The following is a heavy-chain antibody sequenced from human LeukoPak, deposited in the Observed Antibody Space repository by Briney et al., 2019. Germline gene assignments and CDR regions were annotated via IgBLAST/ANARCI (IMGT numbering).Heavy chain of an antibody. CDR1: GFTFSSYD. V-gene: IGHV3-23*01. CDR2: IRPSGDNT. D-gene: IGHD3-22*01. Sequence: HSGGALRLSCAASGFTFSSYDMTWVRQAPGRGLEWVSSIRPSGDNTYYGDSVKGRFTISRDTSKNTLFLQMNSLRSEDTAVYYCARSLGSGWAHDSSGYYYHWGQGTLVTVSS. CDR3: ARSLGSGWAHDSSGYYYH. J-gene: IGHJ5*02.